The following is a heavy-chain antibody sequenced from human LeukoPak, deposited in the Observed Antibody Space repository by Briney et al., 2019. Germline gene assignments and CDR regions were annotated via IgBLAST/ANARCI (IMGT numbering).Heavy chain of an antibody. Sequence: GGSLRLSCAASGFTVSSNYMNWVRQAPGKRLEWVSVIYSGGSTYYADSVKGRFTISRDNSKNTLSLQMNSLRAEDTAVYYCAKVTGVATMGYYYYYMDVWGKGTTVTVSS. CDR3: AKVTGVATMGYYYYYMDV. J-gene: IGHJ6*03. V-gene: IGHV3-53*01. CDR1: GFTVSSNY. D-gene: IGHD5-12*01. CDR2: IYSGGST.